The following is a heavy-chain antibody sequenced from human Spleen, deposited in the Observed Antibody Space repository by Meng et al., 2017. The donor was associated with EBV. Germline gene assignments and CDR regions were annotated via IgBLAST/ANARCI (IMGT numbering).Heavy chain of an antibody. CDR3: ARSSIYGDYGFDY. D-gene: IGHD4-17*01. J-gene: IGHJ4*02. CDR1: GDSVSRNNIA. V-gene: IGHV6-1*01. CDR2: TYYRSKWYN. Sequence: QVQLQQSCPGLVKASQTLSLTCAISGDSVSRNNIAWNWIRQSSSRGLEWLGRTYYRSKWYNDYAVSVKSRITINPDSSKNQFSLQLNSVTPEDTAVYYCARSSIYGDYGFDYWGQGTLVTVSS.